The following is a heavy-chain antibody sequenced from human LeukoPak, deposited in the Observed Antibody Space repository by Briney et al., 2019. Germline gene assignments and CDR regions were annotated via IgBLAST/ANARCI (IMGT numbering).Heavy chain of an antibody. V-gene: IGHV3-7*01. CDR3: ARGGAARPDF. D-gene: IGHD6-6*01. CDR2: IKQDGSEK. Sequence: GGSLRLSCAASGFTFSSYWVSWVRQAPGKGLEWVANIKQDGSEKYYVDSVKGRFTISRDNAKNSLYLQMNSLRVEDTAVYYCARGGAARPDFWGQGTLVTVSS. CDR1: GFTFSSYW. J-gene: IGHJ4*02.